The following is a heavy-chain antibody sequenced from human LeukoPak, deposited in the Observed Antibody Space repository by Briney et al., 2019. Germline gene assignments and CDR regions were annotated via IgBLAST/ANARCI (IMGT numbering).Heavy chain of an antibody. D-gene: IGHD6-13*01. CDR2: IYYSGST. CDR1: GGSITSTTYY. Sequence: PSETLSLTCSLSGGSITSTTYYWGWVRQPPGKGLEWIGYIYYSGSTYYNPSLKSRVTISVDTSKNQFSLKLSSVTAADTAVYYCARYLEAAAAPDYWGRGTLVTVSS. J-gene: IGHJ4*02. CDR3: ARYLEAAAAPDY. V-gene: IGHV4-30-4*02.